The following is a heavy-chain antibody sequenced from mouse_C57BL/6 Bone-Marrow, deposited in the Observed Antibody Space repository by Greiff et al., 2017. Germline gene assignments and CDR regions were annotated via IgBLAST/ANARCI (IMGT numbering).Heavy chain of an antibody. V-gene: IGHV1-49*01. CDR3: ARTAYYSNWGDFDV. Sequence: LQQSGAELVRPGSSVKLSCKASYFAFMASAMHWVKQRPGHGLEWIGSFTMYSDATEYSENFKGQATLTANTSSSPAYMELSSLTSEDSAVYYCARTAYYSNWGDFDVWGTGTTVTGSS. J-gene: IGHJ1*03. CDR2: FTMYSDAT. CDR1: YFAFMASA. D-gene: IGHD2-5*01.